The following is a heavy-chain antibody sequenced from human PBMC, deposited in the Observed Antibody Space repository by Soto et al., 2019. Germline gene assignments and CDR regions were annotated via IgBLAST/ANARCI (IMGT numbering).Heavy chain of an antibody. J-gene: IGHJ4*02. CDR2: ITGYNGDT. V-gene: IGHV1-18*01. CDR3: ARVGGVNGYHYVDAFDS. D-gene: IGHD4-17*01. Sequence: QVHLVQSGAEVKKPGASVKVSCQASGYTFTNYGVTWVRQAPGQGLEWMGWITGYNGDTNYAQKFRGRVTMTTDASTGTNYMELRGLRSDDTAVYYCARVGGVNGYHYVDAFDSWGQGTLVTVSS. CDR1: GYTFTNYG.